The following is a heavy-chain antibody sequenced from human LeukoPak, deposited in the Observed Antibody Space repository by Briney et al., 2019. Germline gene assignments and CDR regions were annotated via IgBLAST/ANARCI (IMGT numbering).Heavy chain of an antibody. Sequence: SETLSLTCTVSGGSITSTTYYWGWIRQPPGKGLEWIGGIYYSGSTYYNPSLKSRVTISGDTSKNQLSLKLSSVTAADTAVHYCARRRDSSSWYEEDYWGQGTLVTVSS. D-gene: IGHD6-13*01. J-gene: IGHJ4*02. CDR1: GGSITSTTYY. CDR3: ARRRDSSSWYEEDY. V-gene: IGHV4-39*01. CDR2: IYYSGST.